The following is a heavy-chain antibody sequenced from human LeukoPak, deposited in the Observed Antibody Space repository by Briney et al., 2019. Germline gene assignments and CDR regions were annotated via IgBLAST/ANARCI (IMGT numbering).Heavy chain of an antibody. J-gene: IGHJ4*02. CDR2: IFYSGST. D-gene: IGHD3-10*01. V-gene: IGHV4-59*01. CDR3: ARGGVVLDY. CDR1: GGSINTFY. Sequence: SETLSLTCTVSGGSINTFYWSWIRQPPGKGLEWIGYIFYSGSTNYNPSLKSRVTISVDTSKSQFSLRLNSVTAADTAVYYCARGGVVLDYWGQGTLVTVTS.